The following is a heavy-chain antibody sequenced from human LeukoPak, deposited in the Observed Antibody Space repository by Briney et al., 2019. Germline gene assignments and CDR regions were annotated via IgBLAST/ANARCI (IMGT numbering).Heavy chain of an antibody. V-gene: IGHV1-18*01. CDR2: ISAYNGNT. Sequence: ASVKVSCKASGYTFTSYGISWARQAPGQGLEWMGWISAYNGNTNYAQKLQGRVTMTTDTSTSTAYMELRSLRSDDTAVYYCARGGYYYDSSGYFRSRDDAFDIWGQGTMVTVSS. CDR3: ARGGYYYDSSGYFRSRDDAFDI. CDR1: GYTFTSYG. J-gene: IGHJ3*02. D-gene: IGHD3-22*01.